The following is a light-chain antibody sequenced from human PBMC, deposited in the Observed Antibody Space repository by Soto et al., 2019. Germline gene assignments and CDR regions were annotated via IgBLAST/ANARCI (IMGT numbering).Light chain of an antibody. CDR1: SSNIGSNT. V-gene: IGLV1-44*01. J-gene: IGLJ7*01. CDR2: SNN. CDR3: ASWHDNLNAAL. Sequence: QSVLTQPPSASGTPGQRVTISCSGSSSNIGSNTVNWYQQLPGTAPKLLIYSNNQRPSGVPDRFSGSKSGTSDSLAISGLKYEDEGDYSCASWHDNLNAALFG.